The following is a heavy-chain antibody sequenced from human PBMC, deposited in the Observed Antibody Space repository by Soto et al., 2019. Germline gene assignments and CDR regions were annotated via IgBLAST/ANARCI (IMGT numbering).Heavy chain of an antibody. V-gene: IGHV1-69*01. CDR2: IIPIFGTA. J-gene: IGHJ6*02. D-gene: IGHD1-26*01. CDR3: ARVFVGATTGRRYYYYGMDV. CDR1: GGTFSSYA. Sequence: VKVSCKASGGTFSSYAISWVRQAPGQGLEWMGGIIPIFGTANYAQKFQGRVTITADESTSTAYMELSSLRSEDTAVYYCARVFVGATTGRRYYYYGMDVWGQGTTVTVSS.